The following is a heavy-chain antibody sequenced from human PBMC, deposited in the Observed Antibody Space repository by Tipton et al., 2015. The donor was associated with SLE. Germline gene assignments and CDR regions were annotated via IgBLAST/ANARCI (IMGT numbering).Heavy chain of an antibody. D-gene: IGHD3-10*01. V-gene: IGHV4-31*03. CDR2: ITYSGHT. CDR1: GGPLNHGGYY. Sequence: TLSLTCTVSGGPLNHGGYYWNYIRQHPGEGLEWIGHITYSGHTLFNPSLQSRVTISVDTSKNPFSLKLTSVTAADTAVYFCATSRPWGVITQYFHHWGQGTVVIVSS. CDR3: ATSRPWGVITQYFHH. J-gene: IGHJ1*01.